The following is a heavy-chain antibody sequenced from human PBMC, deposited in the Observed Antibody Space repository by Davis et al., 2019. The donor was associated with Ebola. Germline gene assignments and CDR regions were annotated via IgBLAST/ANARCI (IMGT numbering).Heavy chain of an antibody. CDR3: AKDWGYSSSLAYFEY. CDR1: GISFSRSG. J-gene: IGHJ4*02. V-gene: IGHV3-30*02. CDR2: IRSGGNNP. D-gene: IGHD6-6*01. Sequence: GESLKISCTMSGISFSRSGMHWVRQSPGKGLDWVSFIRSGGNNPEYADSVKGRFTISRDNSKNILYLQMNSLRAEDTAVYYCAKDWGYSSSLAYFEYWGQGTQVIVSS.